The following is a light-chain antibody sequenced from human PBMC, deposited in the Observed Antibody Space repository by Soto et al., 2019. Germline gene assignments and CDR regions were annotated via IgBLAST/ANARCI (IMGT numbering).Light chain of an antibody. CDR3: QQYSPSSPPS. CDR1: QTISSW. J-gene: IGKJ2*03. CDR2: KAS. V-gene: IGKV1-5*03. Sequence: DIQMTQSPSTLSASVGDRVTITCRASQTISSWLAWYQQKPGKAPSLLIYKASILEDGVPSRVRGSGSGTEFPLTISSLQPDDCAIYYCQQYSPSSPPSWGQGTKLQT.